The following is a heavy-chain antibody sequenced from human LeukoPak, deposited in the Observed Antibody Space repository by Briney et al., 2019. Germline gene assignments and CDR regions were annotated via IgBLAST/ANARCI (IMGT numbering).Heavy chain of an antibody. CDR1: VYTLTELS. V-gene: IGHV1-24*01. CDR3: ATTEPPRESYEAFDY. J-gene: IGHJ4*02. D-gene: IGHD1-26*01. CDR2: FDPEDGET. Sequence: ASVKVSCKVSVYTLTELSMHWVRQAPGKGLEWMGGFDPEDGETIYAQKFQGRVTMTEDTSTDTAYMELSSLRSEDTAVYYCATTEPPRESYEAFDYWGQGTLVTVSS.